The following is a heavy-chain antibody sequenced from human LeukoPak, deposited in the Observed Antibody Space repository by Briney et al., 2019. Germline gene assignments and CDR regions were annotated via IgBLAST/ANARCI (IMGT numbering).Heavy chain of an antibody. Sequence: GGALRLSCAASGFTFSSYEMNWVRQAPGKGLEWVSYISSNGSTIYYADSVKGRITISRGNSKNILFLHMNSIRSEERAVYSLAKGYYSSGSYGWFDYWGQGTLVTVSS. J-gene: IGHJ4*02. V-gene: IGHV3-48*03. CDR1: GFTFSSYE. CDR2: ISSNGSTI. CDR3: AKGYYSSGSYGWFDY. D-gene: IGHD3-10*01.